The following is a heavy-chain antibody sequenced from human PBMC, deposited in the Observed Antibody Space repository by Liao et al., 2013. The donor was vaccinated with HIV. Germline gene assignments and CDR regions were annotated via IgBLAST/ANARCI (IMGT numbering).Heavy chain of an antibody. D-gene: IGHD6-13*01. CDR2: ISHSGST. CDR3: ARVSGSTWSFDY. CDR1: GGSFSDSH. Sequence: QVQLQQWGAGLLKPSETLSLTCAVYGGSFSDSHWTWIRQPPGKGLEWIGEISHSGSTNYNPSLESRVTMSVDTSKNQFSLKVNSVTAADTAFYYCARVSGSTWSFDYWGQGTLVSVSS. V-gene: IGHV4-34*01. J-gene: IGHJ4*02.